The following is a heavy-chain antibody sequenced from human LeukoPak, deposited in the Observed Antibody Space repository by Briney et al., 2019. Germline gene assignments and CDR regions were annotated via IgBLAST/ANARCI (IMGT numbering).Heavy chain of an antibody. J-gene: IGHJ6*02. CDR3: ARGRPVPYMAAMATNYYGMDV. Sequence: ASETLSLTCAVYGGSFSGYYWSWIRQPPGKGLEWIGEINHSGSTNYNPSLKSRVTISVDTSKNQFSMKLSSVPAADTAVYCCARGRPVPYMAAMATNYYGMDVWGQGTTVTVSS. D-gene: IGHD5-18*01. CDR1: GGSFSGYY. CDR2: INHSGST. V-gene: IGHV4-34*01.